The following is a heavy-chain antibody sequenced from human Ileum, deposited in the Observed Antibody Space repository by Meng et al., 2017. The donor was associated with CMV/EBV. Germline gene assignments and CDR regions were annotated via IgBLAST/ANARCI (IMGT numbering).Heavy chain of an antibody. V-gene: IGHV3-21*01. Sequence: GESLKISCAASGFTFSSYSMNWVRQAPGKGVEWVSSISSSSSYIYYADSVKGRFTISRDNAKNSLYLQMNSLRTEDTAVYYCARDQNYYDSSGYYEFDYWGQGTLVTVSS. CDR1: GFTFSSYS. D-gene: IGHD3-22*01. CDR2: ISSSSSYI. J-gene: IGHJ4*02. CDR3: ARDQNYYDSSGYYEFDY.